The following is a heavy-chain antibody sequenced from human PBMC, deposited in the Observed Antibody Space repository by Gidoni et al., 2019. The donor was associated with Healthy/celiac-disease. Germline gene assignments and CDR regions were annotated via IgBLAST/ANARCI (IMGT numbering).Heavy chain of an antibody. CDR1: GGTFSSYA. J-gene: IGHJ4*02. D-gene: IGHD1-1*01. CDR2: IIPIFGTA. Sequence: VQLVQSGAEVKKPWSSVKVSCKASGGTFSSYAISGVRQAPGQGIGWMGGIIPIFGTANYAQKFQGRVTITADESTSTAYMELSSLRSEDTAVYYCARAGSRTYTNHFDYWGQGTLVTVSS. CDR3: ARAGSRTYTNHFDY. V-gene: IGHV1-69*01.